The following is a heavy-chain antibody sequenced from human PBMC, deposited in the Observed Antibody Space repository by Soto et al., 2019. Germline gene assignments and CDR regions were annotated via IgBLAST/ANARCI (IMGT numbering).Heavy chain of an antibody. Sequence: PSETLSLTCTVSGGSISSYYWSWILQPPGKGLEWFGYIYYSGSTNYNPSLKSRVTISVDTSKNQFSLKLSSVTAADTAVYYCARREDYYDSSGYYHWFDPWGQGTLVTVSS. CDR3: ARREDYYDSSGYYHWFDP. J-gene: IGHJ5*02. V-gene: IGHV4-59*01. D-gene: IGHD3-22*01. CDR1: GGSISSYY. CDR2: IYYSGST.